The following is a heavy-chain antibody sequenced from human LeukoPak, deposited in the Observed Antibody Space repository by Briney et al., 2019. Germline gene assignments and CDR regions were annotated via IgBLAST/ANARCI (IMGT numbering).Heavy chain of an antibody. CDR2: ISSSSSTI. Sequence: GGSLRLSCAASGFTFSSYSMNWVRQAPGKGLEWVSHISSSSSTIYYADSVKGRFTISRDNAKNSLYLQMNSLRDEDTAVYYCAREAVLSAANYYYYGMDVWGQGTTVTVSS. D-gene: IGHD2-2*01. V-gene: IGHV3-48*02. CDR3: AREAVLSAANYYYYGMDV. CDR1: GFTFSSYS. J-gene: IGHJ6*02.